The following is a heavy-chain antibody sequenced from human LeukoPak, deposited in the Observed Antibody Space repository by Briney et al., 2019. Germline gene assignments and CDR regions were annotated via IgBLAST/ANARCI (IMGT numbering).Heavy chain of an antibody. CDR3: ARLRAAAGPTIDY. V-gene: IGHV4-34*01. Sequence: PSETLSLTCAVYGGSFSGYYWSWIRQPPGKGLEWIGEINHSGSTNYNPSLKSRVTISVDTSKNQFSLKLSSVTAADTAVYYCARLRAAAGPTIDYWGQGTLVTVSS. CDR1: GGSFSGYY. CDR2: INHSGST. D-gene: IGHD6-13*01. J-gene: IGHJ4*02.